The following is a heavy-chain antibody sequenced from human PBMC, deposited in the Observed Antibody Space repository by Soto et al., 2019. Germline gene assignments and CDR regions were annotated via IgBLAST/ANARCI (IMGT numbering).Heavy chain of an antibody. Sequence: ASVKVSCKASGYTFTAHAMHWGRQAPGQGLEWMGWINTGKGDTKYSQKFQGRITITRDTSASTTYMELSSLKSEDTALYYCAKNILGGPPDYWGQGTLVPVSS. CDR3: AKNILGGPPDY. CDR2: INTGKGDT. J-gene: IGHJ4*02. CDR1: GYTFTAHA. V-gene: IGHV1-3*04. D-gene: IGHD3-16*01.